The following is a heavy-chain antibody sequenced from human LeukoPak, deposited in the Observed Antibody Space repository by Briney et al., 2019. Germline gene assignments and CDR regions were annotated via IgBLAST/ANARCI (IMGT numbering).Heavy chain of an antibody. Sequence: SETLSLTCTVSGGSISSSSYYWGWIRQPPGKGLEWIGSIYYSGSTYYNPSLKSRVTISVDTSKNQFSLKLSSVTAADTAVYYCARDGATAGIYWGQGTVVTVSS. CDR1: GGSISSSSYY. CDR3: ARDGATAGIY. V-gene: IGHV4-39*07. CDR2: IYYSGST. J-gene: IGHJ4*02. D-gene: IGHD6-13*01.